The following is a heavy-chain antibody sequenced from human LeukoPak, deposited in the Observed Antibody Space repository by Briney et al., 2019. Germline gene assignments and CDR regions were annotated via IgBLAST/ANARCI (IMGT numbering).Heavy chain of an antibody. D-gene: IGHD3-9*01. CDR1: GYTLTELS. CDR2: FDPEDGET. J-gene: IGHJ4*02. CDR3: ATSYDILTGYYVIDY. V-gene: IGHV1-24*01. Sequence: ASVKVSCKVSGYTLTELSMHWVRQAPGRGLEWMGGFDPEDGETIYAQKFQGRVTMTEDTSTDTAYMELSSLRSEDTAVYYCATSYDILTGYYVIDYWGQGTLVTVSS.